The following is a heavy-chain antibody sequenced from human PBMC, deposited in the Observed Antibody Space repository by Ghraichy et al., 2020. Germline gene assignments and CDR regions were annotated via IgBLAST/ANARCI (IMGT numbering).Heavy chain of an antibody. V-gene: IGHV4-59*01. CDR1: GGSISSYY. J-gene: IGHJ3*02. D-gene: IGHD6-13*01. Sequence: SQTLSLTCTVSGGSISSYYWSWIRQPPGKGLEWIGYIYYSGSTNYNPSLKSRVTISVDTSKNQFSLKLSSVTAADTAVYYCARVKVGSSWDNAFDIWGQGTMVTVSS. CDR2: IYYSGST. CDR3: ARVKVGSSWDNAFDI.